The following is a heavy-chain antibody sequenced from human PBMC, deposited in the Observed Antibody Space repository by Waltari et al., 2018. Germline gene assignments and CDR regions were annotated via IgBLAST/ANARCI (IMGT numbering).Heavy chain of an antibody. CDR1: GFAFSNYA. CDR3: AKARGSTSSRYYFDY. J-gene: IGHJ4*02. Sequence: EVQLLESGGGLVQPGGSLGLSCAGSGFAFSNYAMSWVRQAPGKGLEWVSLIHNDGTTTYYADSVKGRFTIFRDDSKNTLYLQVNSPVAEDTALYYCAKARGSTSSRYYFDYWGQGTLVTVSS. D-gene: IGHD6-6*01. V-gene: IGHV3-23*03. CDR2: IHNDGTTT.